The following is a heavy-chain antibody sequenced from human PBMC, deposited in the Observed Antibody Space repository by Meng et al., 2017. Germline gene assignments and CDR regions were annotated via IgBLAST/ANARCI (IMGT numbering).Heavy chain of an antibody. V-gene: IGHV3-30*04. CDR3: ARLVPLGVRGVVPSYGMDV. D-gene: IGHD3-10*01. Sequence: GGSLRLSCAASGFTFSSYAMHWVRQAPGKGLEWVAVISYDGSNKYYADSVKGRFTISRDNSKNTLYLQMNSLRAEDTAVYDCARLVPLGVRGVVPSYGMDVWGQGTTVTVSS. CDR2: ISYDGSNK. CDR1: GFTFSSYA. J-gene: IGHJ6*02.